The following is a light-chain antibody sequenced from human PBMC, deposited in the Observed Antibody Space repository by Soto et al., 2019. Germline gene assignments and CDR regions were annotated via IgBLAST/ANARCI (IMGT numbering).Light chain of an antibody. J-gene: IGLJ2*01. CDR2: EVS. CDR3: SSYAGSKNLV. V-gene: IGLV2-8*01. Sequence: QSVLTQPPSASGSPGQSVTISCTGTSSDVGGYNYVSWYQQHPGKAPKLMIYEVSKWPSGVPDRFSGSKSGNTASLTVSGLQAEDEADYYCSSYAGSKNLVFGGGTKVTVL. CDR1: SSDVGGYNY.